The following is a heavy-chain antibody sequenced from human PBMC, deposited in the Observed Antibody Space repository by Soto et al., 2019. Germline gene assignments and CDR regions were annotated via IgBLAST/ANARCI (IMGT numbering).Heavy chain of an antibody. CDR2: IFWDDDK. CDR3: ALRSRGYAYYFDQ. CDR1: GFSLSTRGVG. J-gene: IGHJ4*02. D-gene: IGHD5-12*01. Sequence: QITLKESGPTLVKPTQTLTLTCSFSGFSLSTRGVGVGWIRQPPGKALEWLALIFWDDDKWYSPSLRSRLTITEDPSNNQVVLTMTDIDPLDTATYYCALRSRGYAYYFDQWGQGTLVTVSS. V-gene: IGHV2-5*02.